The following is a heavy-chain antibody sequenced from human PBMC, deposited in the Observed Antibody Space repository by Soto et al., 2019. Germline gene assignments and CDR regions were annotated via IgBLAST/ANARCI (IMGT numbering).Heavy chain of an antibody. CDR2: IYYSGST. V-gene: IGHV4-31*03. D-gene: IGHD3-10*01. Sequence: LSLTCTVSGGSISSGGYYWSWIRQHPGKGLEWIGYIYYSGSTYYNPSLKSRVTISVDTSKNQFSLKLSSVTAADTAVYYCARDVGDYYGSGSYLGRTRYYFDYWGQGTLVTVSS. CDR3: ARDVGDYYGSGSYLGRTRYYFDY. CDR1: GGSISSGGYY. J-gene: IGHJ4*02.